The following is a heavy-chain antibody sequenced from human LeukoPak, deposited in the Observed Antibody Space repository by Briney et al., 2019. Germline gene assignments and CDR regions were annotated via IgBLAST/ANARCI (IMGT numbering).Heavy chain of an antibody. D-gene: IGHD6-19*01. V-gene: IGHV1-46*01. CDR1: DYTFTNYG. Sequence: ASVKVSCKASDYTFTNYGVSWVRQAPGQGLEWLGIISPGGGWTNYAQRFQGRVTMTWDTSTSTVYMELSSLRSEDTAVYYCARSAVDNPHFDFWGQGTLVTVSS. CDR3: ARSAVDNPHFDF. CDR2: ISPGGGWT. J-gene: IGHJ4*02.